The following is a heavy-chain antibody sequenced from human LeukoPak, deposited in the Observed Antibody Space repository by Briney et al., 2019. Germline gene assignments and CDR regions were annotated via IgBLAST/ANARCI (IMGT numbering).Heavy chain of an antibody. CDR2: INPNSGGT. Sequence: ASVKVSCKASGYTFTSYYMHWVRQAPGQGLEWMGWINPNSGGTNYAQKFQGRVTMTRDTSISTAYMELSRLRSDDTAVYYCARDSDSGSYHFDYWGQGTLVTVSS. CDR1: GYTFTSYY. V-gene: IGHV1-2*02. D-gene: IGHD1-26*01. J-gene: IGHJ4*02. CDR3: ARDSDSGSYHFDY.